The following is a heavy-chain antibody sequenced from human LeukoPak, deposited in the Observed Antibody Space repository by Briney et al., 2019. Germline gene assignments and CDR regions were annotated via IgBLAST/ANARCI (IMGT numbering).Heavy chain of an antibody. Sequence: SETLSLTCSVSGASISGGAYHWGWIRQPPGKGLEWIGSIYYTGSTYDNPSLKSRVTISVDTSKNQFSLKLSSVTAADTAVYYCARRGGSGRAFDYWGQGTLVTVSS. V-gene: IGHV4-39*01. CDR3: ARRGGSGRAFDY. D-gene: IGHD1-26*01. CDR2: IYYTGST. J-gene: IGHJ4*02. CDR1: GASISGGAYH.